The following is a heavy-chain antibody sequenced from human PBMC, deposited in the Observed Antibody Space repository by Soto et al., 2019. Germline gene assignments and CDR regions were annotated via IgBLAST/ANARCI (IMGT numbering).Heavy chain of an antibody. D-gene: IGHD5-18*01. CDR2: IYYTGST. CDR1: GGSTSSYY. Sequence: SETLSLTCTVSGGSTSSYYWSWIRQPPGKGLEWIGHIYYTGSTNYNPSLKSRVTISVDTSRDQFSLKLSSVTAADTAVYYCASVDTAIVSASAWGQGTLVTVSS. CDR3: ASVDTAIVSASA. J-gene: IGHJ5*02. V-gene: IGHV4-59*01.